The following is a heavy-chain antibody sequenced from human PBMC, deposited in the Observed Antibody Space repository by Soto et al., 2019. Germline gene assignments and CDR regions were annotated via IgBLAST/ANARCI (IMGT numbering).Heavy chain of an antibody. Sequence: PSETLSLTCSVSGCSIISAFWIFIRHPPFKELEWIGYISYSGSTTYNPSLKSRITLSVDTSKNQFSLRVASVTAADTAVYYCARGHRAMEYYYYYGMDVWGQGTTVTVSS. V-gene: IGHV4-59*01. CDR2: ISYSGST. CDR3: ARGHRAMEYYYYYGMDV. CDR1: GCSIISAF. D-gene: IGHD5-18*01. J-gene: IGHJ6*02.